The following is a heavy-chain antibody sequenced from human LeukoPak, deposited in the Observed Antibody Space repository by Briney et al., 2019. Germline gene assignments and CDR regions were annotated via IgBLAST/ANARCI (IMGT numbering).Heavy chain of an antibody. Sequence: GGSLRLSCAVSGFTFSNAWMSWVRQAPGKGLEWVSGINWNGGSTGYADSVKGRFTISRDNAKNSLYLQMSSLRAEDTALYHCARHGGNGFYYYMDVWGKGTTVTVSS. J-gene: IGHJ6*03. CDR1: GFTFSNAW. D-gene: IGHD4-23*01. CDR3: ARHGGNGFYYYMDV. CDR2: INWNGGST. V-gene: IGHV3-20*01.